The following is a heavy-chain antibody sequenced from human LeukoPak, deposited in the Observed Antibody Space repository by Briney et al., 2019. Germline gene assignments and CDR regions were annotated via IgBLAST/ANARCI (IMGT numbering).Heavy chain of an antibody. CDR2: IKQDGSEK. CDR1: GFTFSSYW. D-gene: IGHD5-18*01. Sequence: GGSLRLSCAASGFTFSSYWMSWVRQAPGKGLEWVANIKQDGSEKYYVDSVKGRFTISRDNAKNSLYLQMNSLRAEDTAVYYCARDRLTAWLRGGAFDIWGQGTMVTVSS. CDR3: ARDRLTAWLRGGAFDI. V-gene: IGHV3-7*01. J-gene: IGHJ3*02.